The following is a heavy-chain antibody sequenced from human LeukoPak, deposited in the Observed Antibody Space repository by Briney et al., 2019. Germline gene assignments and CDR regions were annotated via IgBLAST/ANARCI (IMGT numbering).Heavy chain of an antibody. CDR2: ISGSGGST. V-gene: IGHV3-23*01. J-gene: IGHJ3*02. CDR1: GFTFSSYA. CDR3: AKASGEWELAIDAFDI. Sequence: PGGSLRLSCAASGFTFSSYAMSWVRQAPGKGLEWVSAISGSGGSTYYADSVKGRFTISRDNSKNTLCLQMNSLRAEDTAVYYCAKASGEWELAIDAFDIWGQGTMVTVSS. D-gene: IGHD1-26*01.